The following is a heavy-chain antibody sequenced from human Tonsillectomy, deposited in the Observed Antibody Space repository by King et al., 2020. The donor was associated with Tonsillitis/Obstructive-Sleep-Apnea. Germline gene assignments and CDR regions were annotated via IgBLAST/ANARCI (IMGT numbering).Heavy chain of an antibody. Sequence: VQLVESGGGLVQPGGSLRLSCSASGFTFSSSSMHWVRQAPGKGVQYVSAISSNGDRTSYADSVKGRFTISRDNSKNTLCLQMSSLSAEDTAVYYCVKEPAGLADYWGQGTLVTVSS. V-gene: IGHV3-64D*06. CDR3: VKEPAGLADY. CDR1: GFTFSSSS. CDR2: ISSNGDRT. D-gene: IGHD3-16*01. J-gene: IGHJ4*02.